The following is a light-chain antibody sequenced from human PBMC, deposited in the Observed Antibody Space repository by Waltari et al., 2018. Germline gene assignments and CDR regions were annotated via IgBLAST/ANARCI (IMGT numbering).Light chain of an antibody. Sequence: DVVMTQSPLSLPVTLGQPVSISCKSSQSLVHSDGNTHLNWFQQRPGQSPRRLIYRVSNRDSGVPDRFSGSGSGTDFTLKISRVEADDVGVYYCMQGTHWPYTFGQGTKLDIK. J-gene: IGKJ2*01. CDR1: QSLVHSDGNTH. V-gene: IGKV2-30*02. CDR3: MQGTHWPYT. CDR2: RVS.